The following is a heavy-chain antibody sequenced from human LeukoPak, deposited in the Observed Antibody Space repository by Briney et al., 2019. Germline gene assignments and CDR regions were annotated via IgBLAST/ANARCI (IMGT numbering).Heavy chain of an antibody. CDR1: GDSVSNTAAS. D-gene: IGHD5/OR15-5a*01. CDR3: ARGAHGSYVSVFDL. J-gene: IGHJ5*02. Sequence: SQTLSLTCGISGDSVSNTAASWNWIRQSPSRGLGWLGRTYYRTKWYFSYAVSVESRATINPDTSKNQFSLQLNSVTPEDTALYYCARGAHGSYVSVFDLWGQGTLVTVSS. CDR2: TYYRTKWYF. V-gene: IGHV6-1*01.